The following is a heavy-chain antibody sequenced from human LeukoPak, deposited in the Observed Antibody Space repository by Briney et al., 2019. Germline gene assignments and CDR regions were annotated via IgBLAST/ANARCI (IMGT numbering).Heavy chain of an antibody. Sequence: GGPLRHSCAASGFTFSSYAMHWVRQAPGKGLEYVSAISSNGGSTYYAKSVKGRFTISRDNSKNTLYLQMGSLRAEDMAVYYCATGIAVAAFDYWGQGTLVTVSS. CDR3: ATGIAVAAFDY. J-gene: IGHJ4*02. V-gene: IGHV3-64*01. CDR1: GFTFSSYA. CDR2: ISSNGGST. D-gene: IGHD6-19*01.